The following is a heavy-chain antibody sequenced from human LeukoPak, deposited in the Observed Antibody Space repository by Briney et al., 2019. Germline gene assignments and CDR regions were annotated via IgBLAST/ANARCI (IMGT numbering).Heavy chain of an antibody. Sequence: ASVKVSCKASGYTFTSYYMHWVRQAPGQGLEWMGIINPSGGSTSYAQKFQGRVTMTRDTSTSTVYMELSSLRSEDTAVYYCARDPPYYYGSIGGMDVGGQGTTVTVSS. CDR3: ARDPPYYYGSIGGMDV. CDR2: INPSGGST. V-gene: IGHV1-46*01. J-gene: IGHJ6*02. D-gene: IGHD3-10*01. CDR1: GYTFTSYY.